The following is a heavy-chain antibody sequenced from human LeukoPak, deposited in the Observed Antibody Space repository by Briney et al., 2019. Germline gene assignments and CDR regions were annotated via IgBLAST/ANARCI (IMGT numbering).Heavy chain of an antibody. V-gene: IGHV1-18*01. D-gene: IGHD6-19*01. J-gene: IGHJ4*02. Sequence: ASVKVSCKASGYAFTRYGFSWVRQVPGQGLEWMGWISAYNGDTNYAQKFKGRVTMTTDTSTRTAYMELRSLRSDDTAAYYCARDPSNTSGRYIYFDYWGQGTLVTVSS. CDR1: GYAFTRYG. CDR3: ARDPSNTSGRYIYFDY. CDR2: ISAYNGDT.